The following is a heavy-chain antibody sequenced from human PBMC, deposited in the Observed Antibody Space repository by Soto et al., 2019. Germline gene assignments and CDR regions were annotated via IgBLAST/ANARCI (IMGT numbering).Heavy chain of an antibody. V-gene: IGHV3-33*01. CDR3: ARDSGSRGSRLVRVLGY. CDR2: IWYDGSNK. Sequence: GGSLRLSCAASGFTFSSYGMHWVRQAPGKGLEWVAVIWYDGSNKYYADSVKGRFTISRDNSKNTLYLQMNSLRAEDTAVYYCARDSGSRGSRLVRVLGYWGQGTLVTVSS. D-gene: IGHD6-6*01. CDR1: GFTFSSYG. J-gene: IGHJ4*02.